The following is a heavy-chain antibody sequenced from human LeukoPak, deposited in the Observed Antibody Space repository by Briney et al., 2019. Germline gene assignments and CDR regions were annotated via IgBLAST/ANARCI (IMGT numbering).Heavy chain of an antibody. CDR2: IYISGST. Sequence: SETLSLTCTVSGASINSHYWSWIRQPAGKGLEWIGRIYISGSTNYNSSLQSRVTMSVDTSKNQFSLNLSSVTAADTAVYYCERLPEHYGVDVWGQGTMVTVSS. J-gene: IGHJ6*02. CDR3: ERLPEHYGVDV. V-gene: IGHV4-4*07. CDR1: GASINSHY. D-gene: IGHD1-14*01.